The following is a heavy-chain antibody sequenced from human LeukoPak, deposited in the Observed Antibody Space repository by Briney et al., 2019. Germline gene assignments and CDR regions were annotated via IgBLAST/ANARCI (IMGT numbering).Heavy chain of an antibody. D-gene: IGHD5-18*01. CDR3: AKADVDTAMAGGY. CDR1: GFTFSTYS. J-gene: IGHJ4*02. V-gene: IGHV3-48*04. CDR2: ISSSSNTI. Sequence: GGSLRLSCAASGFTFSTYSMNWVRQAPGKGLEWVSYISSSSNTIYYADSVKGRFTISRDNAKNSLYLQMNSLRAEDTAVYYCAKADVDTAMAGGYWGQGTVVTVSS.